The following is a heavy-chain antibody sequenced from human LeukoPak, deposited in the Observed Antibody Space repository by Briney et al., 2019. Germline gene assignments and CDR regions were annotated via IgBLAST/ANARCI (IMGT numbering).Heavy chain of an antibody. V-gene: IGHV3-64*01. J-gene: IGHJ6*02. CDR3: ARGEYCSSTSCYTLGYYYYGMDV. D-gene: IGHD2-2*02. CDR2: ISSNGGST. Sequence: GGSLRLSCAASGFTFSSYAMHWVRQPPGKGLEYVSAISSNGGSTYYANSVKGRFTISRDNSKNTLYLQMGSLRAEDMAVYYCARGEYCSSTSCYTLGYYYYGMDVWGQGTTVTVSS. CDR1: GFTFSSYA.